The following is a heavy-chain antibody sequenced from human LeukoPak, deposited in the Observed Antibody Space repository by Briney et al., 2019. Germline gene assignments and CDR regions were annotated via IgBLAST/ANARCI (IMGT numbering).Heavy chain of an antibody. V-gene: IGHV3-23*01. J-gene: IGHJ4*02. CDR2: ISGGGGST. CDR3: AKGGKWDVTPFDY. D-gene: IGHD1-26*01. Sequence: GGSLRLPCAASGFTFTSYSMNGVRQAPGKGLEWVSTISGGGGSTYYADSVKGRFTISRDNSKNTLYLQVNSLRAEDTAVYYCAKGGKWDVTPFDYWGQGTLVTVSS. CDR1: GFTFTSYS.